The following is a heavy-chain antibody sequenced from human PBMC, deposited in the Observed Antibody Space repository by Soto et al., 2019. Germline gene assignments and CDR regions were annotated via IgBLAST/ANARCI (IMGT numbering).Heavy chain of an antibody. CDR1: GGSISSDNW. Sequence: PSETLSLTCTVSGGSISSDNWYIWVRQSPGKGLEWIGEIYHSGTTNYNPSLKSRVTISVDKSKNQFSLRLSSVTAADTAVYYCARGPSGDKVHYWGQGALVTVSS. CDR3: ARGPSGDKVHY. J-gene: IGHJ4*02. CDR2: IYHSGTT. V-gene: IGHV4-4*02. D-gene: IGHD7-27*01.